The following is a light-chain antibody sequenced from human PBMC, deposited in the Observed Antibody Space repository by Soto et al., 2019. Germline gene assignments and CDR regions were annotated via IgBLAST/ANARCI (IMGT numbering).Light chain of an antibody. Sequence: SQINPATFSPSCSVGNGGTIAFRASQSISSYVSWYQQKPGKAPKLLIYAASRLQSGVPSRFSGSRSGTDFTLTISSLQPEDFATYYCQQSYSRVTFGQGTKVDIK. CDR1: QSISSY. J-gene: IGKJ1*01. CDR2: AAS. V-gene: IGKV1-39*01. CDR3: QQSYSRVT.